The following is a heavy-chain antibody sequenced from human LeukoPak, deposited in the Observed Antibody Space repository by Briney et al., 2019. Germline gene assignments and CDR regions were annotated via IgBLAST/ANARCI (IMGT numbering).Heavy chain of an antibody. Sequence: GASVKVPCKASGYTFTSYGISWVRLAPGQGLEWMGWIRAFNGDTNYAQKFQGRVTMTTDASTSTVYMEPRSLRSDDTALYYCARDRSNSDYWGQGTLVTVSS. CDR1: GYTFTSYG. CDR3: ARDRSNSDY. D-gene: IGHD5-24*01. V-gene: IGHV1-18*01. J-gene: IGHJ4*02. CDR2: IRAFNGDT.